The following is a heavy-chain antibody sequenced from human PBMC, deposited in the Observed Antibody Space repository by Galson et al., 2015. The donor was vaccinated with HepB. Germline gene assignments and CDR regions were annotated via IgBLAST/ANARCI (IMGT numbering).Heavy chain of an antibody. CDR1: GFTFSNAW. CDR3: TTDLGQLLPSSPVDY. CDR2: IKSKTDGGTT. Sequence: SLRLSCAASGFTFSNAWMSWVRQAPGKGLEWVGRIKSKTDGGTTDYAAPVKGRFTISRDDSKNTLYLQMNSLKTEDTAVYYCTTDLGQLLPSSPVDYWGQGTLVTVSS. J-gene: IGHJ4*02. V-gene: IGHV3-15*01. D-gene: IGHD2-15*01.